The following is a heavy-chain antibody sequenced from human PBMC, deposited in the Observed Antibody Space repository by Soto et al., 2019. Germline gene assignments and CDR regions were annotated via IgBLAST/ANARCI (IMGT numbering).Heavy chain of an antibody. J-gene: IGHJ6*02. D-gene: IGHD6-13*01. Sequence: PSETLSLTCAVYGGSFSGYYWSWIRQPPGKGLEWIGEINHSGSTNYNPSLKSRVTISVDTSKNQFSLKLSSVTAADTAVYYCARAAAVGYYYYCMDVWGQGTTVTVSS. CDR3: ARAAAVGYYYYCMDV. CDR2: INHSGST. CDR1: GGSFSGYY. V-gene: IGHV4-34*01.